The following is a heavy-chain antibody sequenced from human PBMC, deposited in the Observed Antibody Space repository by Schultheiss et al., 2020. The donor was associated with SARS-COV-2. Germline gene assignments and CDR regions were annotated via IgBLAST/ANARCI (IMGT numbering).Heavy chain of an antibody. CDR3: ARANYYYYYMDV. CDR2: ISSSSSYI. Sequence: GGSLRLSCAASGFTFSDYYMSWIRQAPGKGLEWVSSISSSSSYINYADSVKGRFTISRDNAKNTLYLQMNSLRAEDTAVYYCARANYYYYYMDVWGKGTTVTVSS. J-gene: IGHJ6*03. V-gene: IGHV3-11*06. CDR1: GFTFSDYY.